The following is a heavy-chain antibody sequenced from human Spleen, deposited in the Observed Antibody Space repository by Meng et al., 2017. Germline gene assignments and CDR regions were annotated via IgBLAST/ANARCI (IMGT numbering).Heavy chain of an antibody. Sequence: GESLKISCAASGFSFSSYTMIWVRQAPGRGLEWVSSISSSGSTIYYADSMKGRITISRDNAKNSLYLQVNSLRAEDTAVYYCARETYSYGVFDYWGQGIVVTVSS. CDR2: ISSSGSTI. D-gene: IGHD5-18*01. CDR1: GFSFSSYT. CDR3: ARETYSYGVFDY. V-gene: IGHV3-21*01. J-gene: IGHJ4*02.